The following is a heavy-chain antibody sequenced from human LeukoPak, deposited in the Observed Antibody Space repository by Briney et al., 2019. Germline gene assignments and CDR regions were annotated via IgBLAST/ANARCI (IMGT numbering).Heavy chain of an antibody. D-gene: IGHD6-13*01. J-gene: IGHJ4*02. CDR3: ARDPGYSSFDY. V-gene: IGHV3-7*01. CDR2: IKEDRSVR. Sequence: GGSLRLSCGASGFTFGRYWMTWVRQTPAKGLEFVANIKEDRSVRNYVDSVQGRFTISRDNAKNSQYLHMNSLRDEDTAVYYCARDPGYSSFDYWGQGTLVTVSS. CDR1: GFTFGRYW.